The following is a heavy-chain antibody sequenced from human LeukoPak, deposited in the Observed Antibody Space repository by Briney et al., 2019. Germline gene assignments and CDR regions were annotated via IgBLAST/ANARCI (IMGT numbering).Heavy chain of an antibody. D-gene: IGHD3-16*01. CDR3: VKPMVTFGGLIRTDAFDI. V-gene: IGHV3-64D*06. CDR1: GFPFSSYA. Sequence: GGSLRLSCSASGFPFSSYALHWAGQAPGKGLGYVSGINVDGASTYYADSVRRRFTISRDNSKNTLYLHMSSLRPDGTAVYFCVKPMVTFGGLIRTDAFDIWGRGTMVTVSS. CDR2: INVDGAST. J-gene: IGHJ3*02.